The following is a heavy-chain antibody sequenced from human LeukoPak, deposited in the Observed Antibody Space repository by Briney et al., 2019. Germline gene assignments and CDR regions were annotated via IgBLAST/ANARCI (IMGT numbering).Heavy chain of an antibody. V-gene: IGHV5-51*01. CDR3: ARGDFWSVSNRYFDY. CDR2: IYPDDSDT. Sequence: GESLKISCQFSGYTLANYWIGWVRQMPGKGLEWMGVIYPDDSDTRYSPSFQGQVTISVDKSIATAYEQWSSLKASDTAIYYCARGDFWSVSNRYFDYWGQGTQVTVSS. J-gene: IGHJ4*02. CDR1: GYTLANYW. D-gene: IGHD3-3*01.